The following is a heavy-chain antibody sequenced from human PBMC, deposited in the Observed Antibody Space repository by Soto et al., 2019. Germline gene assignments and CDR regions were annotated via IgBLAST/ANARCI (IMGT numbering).Heavy chain of an antibody. Sequence: QVQLVQSGAEVKKPGSSVKVSCKASGGTFSSYTISWVRQAPGQGLEWMGRIIHILGIANYAQKFQGRVTITADNSTSTAYMELSSLRSEDTAVYYCAREGAYCSGGSCFIGGQGTLVTVSS. CDR1: GGTFSSYT. CDR2: IIHILGIA. V-gene: IGHV1-69*08. J-gene: IGHJ4*02. D-gene: IGHD2-15*01. CDR3: AREGAYCSGGSCFI.